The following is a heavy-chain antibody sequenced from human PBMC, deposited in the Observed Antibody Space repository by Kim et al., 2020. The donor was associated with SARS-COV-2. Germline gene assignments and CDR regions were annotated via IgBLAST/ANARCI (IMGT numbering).Heavy chain of an antibody. D-gene: IGHD2-15*01. V-gene: IGHV3-11*05. J-gene: IGHJ6*02. CDR3: ARDDCSGGSAAETTYGMDV. Sequence: GRFTISRDNGKNSLYLQMNSLRAEDTAVYYCARDDCSGGSAAETTYGMDVWGQGTTVTVSS.